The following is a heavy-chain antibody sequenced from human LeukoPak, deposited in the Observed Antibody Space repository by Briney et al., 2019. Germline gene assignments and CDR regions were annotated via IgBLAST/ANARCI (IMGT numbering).Heavy chain of an antibody. J-gene: IGHJ4*02. CDR1: GYTFAAYY. CDR3: ATGATGFDY. CDR2: INPNSGGT. Sequence: ASVKVSCKASGYTFAAYYMNWVRQAPGQGLEWMGWINPNSGGTNFAQKFQGRVTMTRDTSISTAYMELSSLRSEDTAVYYCATGATGFDYWGQGTLVTVSS. V-gene: IGHV1-2*02.